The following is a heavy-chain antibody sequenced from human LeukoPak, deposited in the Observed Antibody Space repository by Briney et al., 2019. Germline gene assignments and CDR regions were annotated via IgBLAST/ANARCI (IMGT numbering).Heavy chain of an antibody. V-gene: IGHV3-48*03. CDR2: IASGGGANR. CDR1: GFTFSSYE. CDR3: ARIGTTTRGPAGLDV. Sequence: GGSPTLSCAASGFTFSSYEMNWVRQAPGKGLEWVSYIASGGGANRFYSESVKGRFTISRNNAKNSLYLHMNSLRAEDTGVYYCARIGTTTRGPAGLDVWGQGTTVTVSS. D-gene: IGHD2/OR15-2a*01. J-gene: IGHJ6*02.